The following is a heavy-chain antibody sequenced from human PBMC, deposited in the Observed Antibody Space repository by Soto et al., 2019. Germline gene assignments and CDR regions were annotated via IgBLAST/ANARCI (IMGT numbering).Heavy chain of an antibody. J-gene: IGHJ4*02. V-gene: IGHV3-30*03. D-gene: IGHD3-16*01. Sequence: LRLSCAASGFPFNSYDMHWVRQAPGKGLEWVAVISYEGGNKNYADSVKGRFTISRDNSQNTLYLQMSSLRAEDTAVYYCARSEGGSYPYFEYWGQGTLVTVS. CDR1: GFPFNSYD. CDR2: ISYEGGNK. CDR3: ARSEGGSYPYFEY.